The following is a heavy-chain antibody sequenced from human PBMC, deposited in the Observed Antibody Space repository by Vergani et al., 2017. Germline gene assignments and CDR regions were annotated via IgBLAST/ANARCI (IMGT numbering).Heavy chain of an antibody. CDR1: GGTFSSYA. Sequence: PGSSVKFSCKASGGTFSSYAISCFLHAPCHGLEWMGGILPLFFPAPSAPTFQGRVTITADESTSTAYMELSSLRSEDTAVYYCARTGETPYYYYYMDVWGKGTTVTVSS. CDR3: ARTGETPYYYYYMDV. J-gene: IGHJ6*03. CDR2: ILPLFFPA. D-gene: IGHD1-14*01. V-gene: IGHV1-69*01.